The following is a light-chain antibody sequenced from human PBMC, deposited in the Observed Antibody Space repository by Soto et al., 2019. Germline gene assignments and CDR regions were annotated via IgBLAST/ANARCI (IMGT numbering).Light chain of an antibody. CDR2: GIS. Sequence: ESVLTQSPGTLSLSPGERATLSCRASQSVDNRYFAWYQQKPGQAPRLLIYGISNRATGIPDRFSGSGSGTDFTLTISRLEPEDFVVYYCQQRNDWVTFGGGTKVEIK. J-gene: IGKJ4*01. CDR1: QSVDNRY. V-gene: IGKV3D-20*02. CDR3: QQRNDWVT.